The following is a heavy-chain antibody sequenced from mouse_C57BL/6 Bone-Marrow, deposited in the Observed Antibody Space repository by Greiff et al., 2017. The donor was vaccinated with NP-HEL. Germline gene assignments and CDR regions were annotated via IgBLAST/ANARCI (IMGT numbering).Heavy chain of an antibody. J-gene: IGHJ3*01. CDR3: TTGDGYAFAY. Sequence: EVKLQESGAELVRPGASVKLSCTASGFNIKDDYMHWVKQRPEQGLEWIGWIDPENGDTEYASKFQGKATITADTSSNTAYLQLSSLTSADTDGYYCTTGDGYAFAYWGQGTLVTVSA. V-gene: IGHV14-4*01. D-gene: IGHD2-3*01. CDR1: GFNIKDDY. CDR2: IDPENGDT.